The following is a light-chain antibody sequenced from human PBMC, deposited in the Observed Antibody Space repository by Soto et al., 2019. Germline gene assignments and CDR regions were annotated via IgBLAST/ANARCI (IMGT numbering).Light chain of an antibody. V-gene: IGKV3-20*01. CDR1: QSVSSSH. CDR3: QQYGSSPLYS. Sequence: EVVLTQSADTLSLSPGERATLSCRASQSVSSSHVAWYQQSPGQAPRLLVYRASSRAAGIPDRFSGSGSGTDFTLTISRLEPEDSAVYYCQQYGSSPLYSFGQGTKLEIK. J-gene: IGKJ2*01. CDR2: RAS.